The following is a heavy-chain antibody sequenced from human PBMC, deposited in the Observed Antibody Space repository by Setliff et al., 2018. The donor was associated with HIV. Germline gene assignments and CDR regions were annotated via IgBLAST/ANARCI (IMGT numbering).Heavy chain of an antibody. Sequence: NPSETLSLTCAVSGGSISSNTYYWGWIRQPPGKGLEWIGSIYYSGSTYCNPSLKSRVTISVDTSKNQFSLKLSSVTAADTAVYYCASQGAGIQVRYFDWPWDPWTLDFDIWGRGTLVTVSS. D-gene: IGHD3-9*01. CDR1: GGSISSNTYY. V-gene: IGHV4-39*01. CDR3: ASQGAGIQVRYFDWPWDPWTLDFDI. J-gene: IGHJ2*01. CDR2: IYYSGST.